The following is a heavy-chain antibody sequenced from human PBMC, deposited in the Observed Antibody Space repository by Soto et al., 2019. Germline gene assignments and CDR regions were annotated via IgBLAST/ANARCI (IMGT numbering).Heavy chain of an antibody. V-gene: IGHV3-48*02. CDR2: ISSSSSTI. Sequence: GGSVRLSCAASGFTFSRYSMNGVRQAPGKGLEWVSYISSSSSTIYYADSVKGRFTISRDNAKNSLYLQMNSLRDEDTAVYYCAREKISRFLEWLPSRFYYYGMDVWGQGTTVTVSS. D-gene: IGHD3-3*01. J-gene: IGHJ6*02. CDR3: AREKISRFLEWLPSRFYYYGMDV. CDR1: GFTFSRYS.